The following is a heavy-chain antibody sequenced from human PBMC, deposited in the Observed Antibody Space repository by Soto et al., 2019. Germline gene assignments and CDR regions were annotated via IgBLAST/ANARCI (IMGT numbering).Heavy chain of an antibody. CDR3: AREMRHYGTDV. CDR1: GASISSGNW. CDR2: IFHGGTT. Sequence: PSETLSLTFTVSGASISSGNWWSWVRQSPGKGLEWIGEIFHGGTTNYNPSLKSRVTMSVDKSNSQFSLKLNSVTAADTAVYFCAREMRHYGTDVWGQGTTVTVS. J-gene: IGHJ6*02. V-gene: IGHV4-4*02.